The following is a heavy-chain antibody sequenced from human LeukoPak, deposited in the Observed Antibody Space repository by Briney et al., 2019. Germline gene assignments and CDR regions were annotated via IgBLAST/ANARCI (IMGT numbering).Heavy chain of an antibody. CDR1: RFTFDNNA. Sequence: GGSLRLSCAASRFTFDNNAMHWVRQAPGKGLEWVSGISWNSAIIGYADSVKGRFTISRDNAKNSLYLQMNSLRAEDTAVYYCARAARGNHFYWGQGTLVTVSS. V-gene: IGHV3-9*01. D-gene: IGHD4-23*01. CDR3: ARAARGNHFY. J-gene: IGHJ4*02. CDR2: ISWNSAII.